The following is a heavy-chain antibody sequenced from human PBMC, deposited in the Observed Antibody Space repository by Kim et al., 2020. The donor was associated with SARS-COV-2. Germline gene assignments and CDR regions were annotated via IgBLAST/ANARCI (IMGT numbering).Heavy chain of an antibody. CDR3: ARVYYYDSSGSDAFDI. V-gene: IGHV3-53*04. D-gene: IGHD3-22*01. J-gene: IGHJ3*02. Sequence: SVKGRFTISRHNSKNTLYLQMNSLRAEDTAVYYCARVYYYDSSGSDAFDIWGQGTMVTVSS.